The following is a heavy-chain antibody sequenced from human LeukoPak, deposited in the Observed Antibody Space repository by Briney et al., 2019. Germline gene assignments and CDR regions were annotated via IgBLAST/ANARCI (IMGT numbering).Heavy chain of an antibody. D-gene: IGHD7-27*01. J-gene: IGHJ3*02. Sequence: GRSLRLSCVVSGFTFSTYAMHWVRQAPGKGLEWVAFISYDGTNKYCADSVKGRFTISRDNSKNTLYLQMNSLRAEDTALYYCAREILTGYAFDIWGQGTMVTVSS. V-gene: IGHV3-30-3*01. CDR3: AREILTGYAFDI. CDR1: GFTFSTYA. CDR2: ISYDGTNK.